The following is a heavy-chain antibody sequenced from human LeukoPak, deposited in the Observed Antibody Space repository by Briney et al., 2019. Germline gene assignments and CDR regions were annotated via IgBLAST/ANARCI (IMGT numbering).Heavy chain of an antibody. J-gene: IGHJ4*02. CDR1: GGSISSYY. CDR2: IYYSGST. Sequence: SETLSLTCTVSGGSISSYYWSWIRQPPGNGLEWIGYIYYSGSTNYNPSLKSRVTISVDTSKNQFSLKLSSVTAADTAVYYCARDFRSGWPPVWGQGTLVTVSS. V-gene: IGHV4-59*01. D-gene: IGHD6-19*01. CDR3: ARDFRSGWPPV.